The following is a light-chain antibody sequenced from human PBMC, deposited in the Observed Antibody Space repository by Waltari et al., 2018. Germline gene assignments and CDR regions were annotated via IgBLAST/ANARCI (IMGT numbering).Light chain of an antibody. CDR2: EVS. CDR1: SSDVGGYNY. CDR3: SSYTSSSTLEV. V-gene: IGLV2-14*01. Sequence: QSALTQPASVSGSPGQSITISCTGTSSDVGGYNYVSWYQKHPGKDPKLMIYEVSNRPSGVSNRVSGSKSGNTASLTISGLQAEDEADYYCSSYTSSSTLEVFGGGTKLTVL. J-gene: IGLJ2*01.